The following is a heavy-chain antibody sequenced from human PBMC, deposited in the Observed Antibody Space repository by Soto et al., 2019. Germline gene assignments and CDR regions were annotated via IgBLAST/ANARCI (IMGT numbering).Heavy chain of an antibody. V-gene: IGHV3-30-3*01. CDR1: GFTFSSYA. CDR2: ISYDGSNK. D-gene: IGHD4-17*01. Sequence: GGSLRLSCAASGFTFSSYAMHWVRQAPGKGLEWVAVISYDGSNKYYADSVKGRFTISRDNSKNTLYLQMNSLRAEDTAVYYCARDPDYGANYGMDVWGQGTTVTVSS. CDR3: ARDPDYGANYGMDV. J-gene: IGHJ6*02.